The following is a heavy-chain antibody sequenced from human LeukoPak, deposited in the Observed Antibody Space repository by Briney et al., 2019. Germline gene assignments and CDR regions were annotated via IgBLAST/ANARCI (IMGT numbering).Heavy chain of an antibody. Sequence: ASVKVSCKTSGYTFTSYGINWVRQAPGQGLEWMGWVSAHNDDTHFAQKFQGRVTMTTDTSTSTAYMALWSLRHDDTAVYYCARDASWYVYWGQGTLVTVSS. CDR2: VSAHNDDT. CDR3: ARDASWYVY. D-gene: IGHD2-2*01. J-gene: IGHJ4*02. CDR1: GYTFTSYG. V-gene: IGHV1-18*04.